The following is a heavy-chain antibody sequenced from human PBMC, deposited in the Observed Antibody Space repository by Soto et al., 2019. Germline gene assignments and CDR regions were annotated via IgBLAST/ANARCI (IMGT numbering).Heavy chain of an antibody. CDR3: ARDVMVTAMVMWYFDL. CDR1: GFTFSSYG. Sequence: QVQLVESVGGVVQPGRSLRLSCAASGFTFSSYGMHWVRQAPGKGLEWVAVIWYDGSNKYYADSVKGRFTISRDNSKNTLYLQMNSLRAEDTAVYYCARDVMVTAMVMWYFDLWGRGTLVTVSS. CDR2: IWYDGSNK. V-gene: IGHV3-33*01. D-gene: IGHD2-21*02. J-gene: IGHJ2*01.